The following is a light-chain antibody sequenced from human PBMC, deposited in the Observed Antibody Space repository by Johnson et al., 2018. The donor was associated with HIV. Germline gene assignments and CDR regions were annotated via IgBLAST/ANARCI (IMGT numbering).Light chain of an antibody. CDR1: SSNIGNNY. CDR3: GTWYSSLLYV. J-gene: IGLJ1*01. CDR2: DNN. V-gene: IGLV1-51*01. Sequence: SVLTQPPSVSAAPGQKVTISCSGSSSNIGNNYVSWYQQLPGTAPKLLIYDNNKRPSGIPDRFSGSKSGTSATLGITGLQTGDEAVYYFGTWYSSLLYVFGTGTKVTVL.